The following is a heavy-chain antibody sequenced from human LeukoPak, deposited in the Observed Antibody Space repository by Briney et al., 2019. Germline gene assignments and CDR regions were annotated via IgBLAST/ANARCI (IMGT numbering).Heavy chain of an antibody. J-gene: IGHJ4*02. D-gene: IGHD5-12*01. CDR2: ISTSGST. CDR1: GGSISSYY. V-gene: IGHV4-4*07. Sequence: SETLSLTCTVSGGSISSYYWSWIRQPAGKVLEWIGRISTSGSTNYNPSLKSRVTVSVDTSKNQFSLMLSSVTAADTAVYYCTRDSSGYDWFYDYWGQGTLVTVSS. CDR3: TRDSSGYDWFYDY.